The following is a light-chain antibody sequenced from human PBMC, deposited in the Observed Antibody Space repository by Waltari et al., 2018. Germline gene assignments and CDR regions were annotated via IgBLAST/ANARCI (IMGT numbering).Light chain of an antibody. Sequence: QSVLTQPPSASGAPGQRVTISCTGSSSDIGAGNLVRWYRQFPGAAPTLLIYADDFRASGVPDRFSGSRSGTSASLAISGLQAEDEADYYCQSFDNNLHVVFGGGTKLTVL. CDR2: ADD. CDR1: SSDIGAGNL. V-gene: IGLV1-40*01. J-gene: IGLJ2*01. CDR3: QSFDNNLHVV.